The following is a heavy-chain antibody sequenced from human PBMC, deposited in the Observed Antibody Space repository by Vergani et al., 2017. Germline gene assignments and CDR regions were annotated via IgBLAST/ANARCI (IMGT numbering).Heavy chain of an antibody. Sequence: VQLVESGGGLVQPGGSLRLSCAASGFTFSSYGMHWVRQAPGKGLEWVAVISYDGSNKYYADSVKGRFTISRDNSKNTLYLQMNSLRAEDTAVYYCAKDLTYYYGSGSSGNHRSPLYFDYWGQGTLVTVSS. V-gene: IGHV3-30*18. J-gene: IGHJ4*02. D-gene: IGHD3-10*01. CDR2: ISYDGSNK. CDR3: AKDLTYYYGSGSSGNHRSPLYFDY. CDR1: GFTFSSYG.